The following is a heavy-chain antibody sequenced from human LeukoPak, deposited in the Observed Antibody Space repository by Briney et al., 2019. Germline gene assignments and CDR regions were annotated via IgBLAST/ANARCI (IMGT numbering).Heavy chain of an antibody. CDR2: INPNSGGT. CDR1: GYTFTGYY. V-gene: IGHV1-2*02. J-gene: IGHJ4*02. D-gene: IGHD4-23*01. CDR3: ATLTTVVTPSYFDY. Sequence: ASVKVSCKASGYTFTGYYMHWVRQAPGQGLEWMGWINPNSGGTNYAQKFPGRVTMTRDTSISTAYMELSRLRSDDTAVYHCATLTTVVTPSYFDYWGQGTLVTVSS.